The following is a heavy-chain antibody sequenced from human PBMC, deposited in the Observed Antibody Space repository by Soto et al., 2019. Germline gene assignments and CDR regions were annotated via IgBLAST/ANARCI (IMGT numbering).Heavy chain of an antibody. V-gene: IGHV3-23*01. J-gene: IGHJ4*02. CDR1: GLTFSNYA. Sequence: GGSLRLSCEASGLTFSNYAMTWVRQAPGKGLEWVSTISGSADSAYYADSVKGRFTISRDNSKNMMYLQMNSLRAEDTALYYCAKDRVVPGIITQDMTYWGQGTLVTVSS. CDR3: AKDRVVPGIITQDMTY. D-gene: IGHD3-10*01. CDR2: ISGSADSA.